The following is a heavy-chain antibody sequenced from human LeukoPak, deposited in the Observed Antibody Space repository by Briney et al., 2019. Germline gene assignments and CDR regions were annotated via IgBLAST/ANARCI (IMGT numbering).Heavy chain of an antibody. CDR1: GFTFSDYY. Sequence: GGSLRLSCAASGFTFSDYYMSWIRQAPGKGLEWVSYISSSGGTIYYADSVKGRFTISRDNAKNSLYLQMNSLRAEDTAVYYCARDQSSHYDILTGYLHYYYYGMDVWGQGTTVTVSS. J-gene: IGHJ6*02. V-gene: IGHV3-11*01. CDR3: ARDQSSHYDILTGYLHYYYYGMDV. CDR2: ISSSGGTI. D-gene: IGHD3-9*01.